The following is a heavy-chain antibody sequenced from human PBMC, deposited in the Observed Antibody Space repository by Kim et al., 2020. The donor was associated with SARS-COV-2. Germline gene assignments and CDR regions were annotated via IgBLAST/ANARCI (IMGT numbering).Heavy chain of an antibody. V-gene: IGHV3-53*01. J-gene: IGHJ5*02. CDR2: IYSGGST. CDR3: ARDQRYYYDSSGPTGFDP. D-gene: IGHD3-22*01. CDR1: GFTVSSNY. Sequence: GGSLRLSCAASGFTVSSNYMSWVRQAPGKGLEWVSVIYSGGSTYYADSVKGRFTISRDNSKNTLYLQMNSLRAEDTAVYYCARDQRYYYDSSGPTGFDPWGQGTLVTVSS.